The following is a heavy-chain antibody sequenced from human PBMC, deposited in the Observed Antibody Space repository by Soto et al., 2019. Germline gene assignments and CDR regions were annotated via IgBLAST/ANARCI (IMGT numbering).Heavy chain of an antibody. CDR2: ISADNGNT. Sequence: TFTNFGISWVRQAPGQGLEWMGWISADNGNTNYAQKFQGRVTMTTHTSTSTAYMELRSLRSDDTAVYYCARGGTPIDSWGQGTLVTVS. J-gene: IGHJ4*02. D-gene: IGHD3-16*01. V-gene: IGHV1-18*01. CDR1: TFTNFG. CDR3: ARGGTPIDS.